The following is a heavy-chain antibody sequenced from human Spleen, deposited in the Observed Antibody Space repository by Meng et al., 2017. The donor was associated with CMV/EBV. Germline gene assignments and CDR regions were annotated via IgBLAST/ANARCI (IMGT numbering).Heavy chain of an antibody. J-gene: IGHJ5*02. CDR2: VYYSGTT. V-gene: IGHV4-61*08. D-gene: IGHD3-22*01. CDR3: ARTAPAGYSSA. CDR1: GGSISRGDDY. Sequence: TCTVAGGSISRGDDYWSWIRQSPGKGLEWIGYVYYSGTTNYNPSLKSRVTISLDMSKNQFSLKLSSVTAADTAVYHCARTAPAGYSSAWGQGTLVTVSS.